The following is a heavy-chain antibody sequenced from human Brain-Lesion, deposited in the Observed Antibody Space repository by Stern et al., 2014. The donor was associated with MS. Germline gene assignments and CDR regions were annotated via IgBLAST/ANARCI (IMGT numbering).Heavy chain of an antibody. V-gene: IGHV4-39*01. CDR3: AKLWLGELPESPFDY. D-gene: IGHD3-10*01. Sequence: VQLVESGPGLVKPSETLSLTCTVSGGSISSSSYYWGWIRQPPGKGLEWIGSIYYRGSPYYTPSLKSRLTISMDPSKNQFSLRLSSVTAADTAVYFCAKLWLGELPESPFDYWGQGTLVTVSS. CDR1: GGSISSSSYY. J-gene: IGHJ4*02. CDR2: IYYRGSP.